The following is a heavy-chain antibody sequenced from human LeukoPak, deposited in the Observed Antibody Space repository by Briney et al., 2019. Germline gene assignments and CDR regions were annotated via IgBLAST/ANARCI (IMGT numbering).Heavy chain of an antibody. J-gene: IGHJ4*02. CDR1: GFTFSSYA. Sequence: GESLRLSCAASGFTFSSYAMSWVRQAPGKGLEWVSAISGSGGSTYYADSVKGRFTISRDNAKNSLYLQMNSLRAEDTAVYYSARGMRGWMTHKYYFDYWGQGTLVTVSS. CDR2: ISGSGGST. D-gene: IGHD6-19*01. CDR3: ARGMRGWMTHKYYFDY. V-gene: IGHV3-23*01.